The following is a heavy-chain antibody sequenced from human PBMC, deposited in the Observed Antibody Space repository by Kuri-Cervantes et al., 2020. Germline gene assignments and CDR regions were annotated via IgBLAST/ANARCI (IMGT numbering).Heavy chain of an antibody. CDR2: ISSSSSYI. V-gene: IGHV3-21*01. J-gene: IGHJ1*01. Sequence: GESLKISCAASGFTFSSYSMNWVRQAPGKGLEWVSSISSSSSYIYYADSVKGRFTISRDNAKSTLYLQMNGLRPEGTAVYFCPKHLRWGQGTLVTVSS. CDR3: PKHLR. CDR1: GFTFSSYS.